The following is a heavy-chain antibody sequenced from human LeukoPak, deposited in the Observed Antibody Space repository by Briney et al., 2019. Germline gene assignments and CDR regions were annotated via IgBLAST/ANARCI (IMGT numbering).Heavy chain of an antibody. CDR1: GFTFSSYE. V-gene: IGHV3-33*08. J-gene: IGHJ3*02. CDR3: ARLRGVYDAFGI. D-gene: IGHD5/OR15-5a*01. CDR2: IWYDGSNK. Sequence: PGGSLRLSCAASGFTFSSYEMNWVRQAPGKGLEWVAVIWYDGSNKYYADSVKGRFTISRDNSKSTLYLQMNSLRAEDTAVYYCARLRGVYDAFGIWGQGTMVTVSS.